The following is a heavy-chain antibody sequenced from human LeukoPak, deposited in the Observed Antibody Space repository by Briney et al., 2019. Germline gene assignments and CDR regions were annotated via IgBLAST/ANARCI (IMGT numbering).Heavy chain of an antibody. CDR2: ISGSSGGT. CDR1: GFTFSNYA. V-gene: IGHV3-23*01. CDR3: AKKTPYYYDITGYSLED. J-gene: IGHJ4*02. D-gene: IGHD3-22*01. Sequence: GGSLRLSCAASGFTFSNYAMNWVHQAPGKGLEWVSGISGSSGGTYYADSVKGRFTISRDNSKNTVYLQMNSLRAEDTAIYYCAKKTPYYYDITGYSLEDWGQGTLVTVSP.